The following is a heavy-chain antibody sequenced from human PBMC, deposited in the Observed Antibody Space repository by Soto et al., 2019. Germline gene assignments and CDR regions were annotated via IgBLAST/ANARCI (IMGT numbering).Heavy chain of an antibody. Sequence: EVQLLESGGGVTQPGGSLRLSCEASGFTFPGYAMSWVRQAPGKGLEWVSAITARGGHTDYRTYYADSVRGRFTISRDDYRSTLFLQMNSLRVEDAAIYYCAKDDEWAIFGVINLDVWGKGTAVSDSS. J-gene: IGHJ6*04. V-gene: IGHV3-23*01. D-gene: IGHD3-3*01. CDR2: ITARGGHTDYRT. CDR1: GFTFPGYA. CDR3: AKDDEWAIFGVINLDV.